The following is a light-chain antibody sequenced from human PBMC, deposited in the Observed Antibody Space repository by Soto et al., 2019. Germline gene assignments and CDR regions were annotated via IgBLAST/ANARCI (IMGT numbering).Light chain of an antibody. J-gene: IGKJ3*01. CDR3: QQYGVSPLT. CDR1: QNVYINS. V-gene: IGKV3-20*01. CDR2: GAS. Sequence: EIVLTQSPGTLSLSPGERVTLSCRASQNVYINSLAWYQQKPGQTPRLLIYGASTRAAAVPDRFSGSGSGTDFALSVDGLEPEDCAIYSCQQYGVSPLTFGPGTRVD.